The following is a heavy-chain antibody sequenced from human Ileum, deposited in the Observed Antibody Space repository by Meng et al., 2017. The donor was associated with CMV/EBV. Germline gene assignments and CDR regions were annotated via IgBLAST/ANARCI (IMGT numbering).Heavy chain of an antibody. CDR2: IRSKVNSYAT. V-gene: IGHV3-73*01. CDR3: TRTEFSSSWYSIWDYYGMDV. D-gene: IGHD6-13*01. Sequence: GESLTISFAASGFTFSGSAMHWVRQASGKGLEWVGRIRSKVNSYATAYAASVKGRFTISRDDSKNTAYLQMNSLKTEDTAVYYCTRTEFSSSWYSIWDYYGMDVWGQGTTVTVSS. J-gene: IGHJ6*02. CDR1: GFTFSGSA.